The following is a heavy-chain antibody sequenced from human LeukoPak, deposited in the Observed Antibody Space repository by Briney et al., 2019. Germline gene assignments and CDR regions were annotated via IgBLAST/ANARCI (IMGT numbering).Heavy chain of an antibody. Sequence: GASLKVSCKASGYTFTGYHMHWVRQAPGQGLEWMGWINPNSGGTNYAQKFQGRVTMTRDTSISTAYMELSRLRSDDTAVYYCARDLRSSWYFLDYWGQGTLVTVSS. D-gene: IGHD6-13*01. CDR1: GYTFTGYH. CDR3: ARDLRSSWYFLDY. J-gene: IGHJ4*02. V-gene: IGHV1-2*02. CDR2: INPNSGGT.